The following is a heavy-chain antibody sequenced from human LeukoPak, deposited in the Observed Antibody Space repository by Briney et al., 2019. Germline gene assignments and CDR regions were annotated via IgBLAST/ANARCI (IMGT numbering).Heavy chain of an antibody. CDR2: IYYSGST. V-gene: IGHV4-59*01. D-gene: IGHD6-13*01. CDR1: GGSISSYY. CDR3: ARASYSSSWYGDIDY. J-gene: IGHJ4*02. Sequence: SETLSLTCTVSGGSISSYYWSWIRQPPGKGLEWIGYIYYSGSTNYSPSLKSRVTISVDTSKNQFSLKLSSVTAADTAVYYCARASYSSSWYGDIDYWGQGTLVTVSS.